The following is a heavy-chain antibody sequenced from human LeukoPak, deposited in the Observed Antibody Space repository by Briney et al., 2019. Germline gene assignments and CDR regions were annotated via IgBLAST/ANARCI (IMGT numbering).Heavy chain of an antibody. V-gene: IGHV3-74*01. J-gene: IGHJ4*02. CDR1: GFTFSSYW. CDR3: ARTYYYDSSGYFPFDY. CDR2: VNSDGSST. D-gene: IGHD3-22*01. Sequence: GGSLRLSCAASGFTFSSYWMHWVRQAPGKGLVWVSRVNSDGSSTSCADSVKGRFAISRDNAKNTLYLQMNSLRAEDTAVYYCARTYYYDSSGYFPFDYWGQGTLVTVSS.